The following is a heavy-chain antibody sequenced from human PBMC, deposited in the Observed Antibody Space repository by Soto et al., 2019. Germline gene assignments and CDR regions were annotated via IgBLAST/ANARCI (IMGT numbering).Heavy chain of an antibody. CDR2: IKQDGSEK. CDR3: ARVLYYDFWSGYSPPDY. D-gene: IGHD3-3*01. CDR1: GVTFSSYW. Sequence: PGGSLRLSCAASGVTFSSYWMGWVRQATGKGLEWVANIKQDGSEKYYVDSVKGRFTISRDNAKNSLYLQMNSLRAEDTAVYYCARVLYYDFWSGYSPPDYWGQGTLVTVSS. J-gene: IGHJ4*02. V-gene: IGHV3-7*01.